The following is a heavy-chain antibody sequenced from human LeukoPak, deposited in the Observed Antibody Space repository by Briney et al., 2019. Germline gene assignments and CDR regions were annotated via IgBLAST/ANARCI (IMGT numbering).Heavy chain of an antibody. CDR2: IWYDGSNK. Sequence: GGSLRLSCLPSGFTFSSYGMHWVRQAPAKGLAWVAVIWYDGSNKYYADSVKGRFTISRDNSKNTLYLQMNSLRAEDKPVYYCAKDLGYCTNGVCYRTNYFDYWGQGTLATVSS. CDR1: GFTFSSYG. D-gene: IGHD2-8*01. J-gene: IGHJ4*02. V-gene: IGHV3-33*06. CDR3: AKDLGYCTNGVCYRTNYFDY.